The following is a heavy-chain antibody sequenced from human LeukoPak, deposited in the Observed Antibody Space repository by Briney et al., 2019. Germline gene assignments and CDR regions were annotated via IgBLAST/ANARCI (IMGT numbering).Heavy chain of an antibody. D-gene: IGHD3-22*01. CDR1: GFTVSSNY. Sequence: GGSLRLSCAASGFTVSSNYMSWVRQAPGKGLEWVSVIYSGGSTYYADSVKGRFTISRDNAKKSLYLQMNSLRAEDTAVYYCARDLVYYDSSGADYWGQGTLVTVSS. J-gene: IGHJ4*02. V-gene: IGHV3-53*01. CDR2: IYSGGST. CDR3: ARDLVYYDSSGADY.